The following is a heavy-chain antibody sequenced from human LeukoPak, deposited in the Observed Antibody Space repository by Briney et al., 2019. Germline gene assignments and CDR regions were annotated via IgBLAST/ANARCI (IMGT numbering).Heavy chain of an antibody. Sequence: GGSLRLSCAASGFTFSSYSMNWVRQAPGKGLEWVSSISSSSSYIYYADSVKGRFTISRDNAKSSLYLQMNSLRAEDTAVYYCARGTSGSYRPFDYWGQGTLVTVSS. V-gene: IGHV3-21*01. CDR3: ARGTSGSYRPFDY. J-gene: IGHJ4*02. D-gene: IGHD1-26*01. CDR1: GFTFSSYS. CDR2: ISSSSSYI.